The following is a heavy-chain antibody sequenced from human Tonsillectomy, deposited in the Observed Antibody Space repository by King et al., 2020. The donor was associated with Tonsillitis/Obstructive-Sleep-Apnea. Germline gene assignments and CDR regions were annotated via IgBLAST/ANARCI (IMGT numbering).Heavy chain of an antibody. D-gene: IGHD2-15*01. J-gene: IGHJ4*02. V-gene: IGHV4-39*01. CDR3: AGLGFCSGGSCCWFDY. Sequence: LQLQESGPGLVKPSETLSLTCTVSGGSISSSSYYWGWIRQPPGKGLEWIGSIYYSGSTYYNPSLKSPITISVDTSKNQFSLKLSAVAAADTAVYYCAGLGFCSGGSCCWFDYGGQGTLVTVSS. CDR2: IYYSGST. CDR1: GGSISSSSYY.